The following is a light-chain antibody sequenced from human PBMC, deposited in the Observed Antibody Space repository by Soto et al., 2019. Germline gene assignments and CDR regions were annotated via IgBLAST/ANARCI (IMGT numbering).Light chain of an antibody. CDR1: SSNIGANYD. CDR3: QSYDSSLSGYV. V-gene: IGLV1-40*01. Sequence: QSVLTQPPSVSGAPGQSVTISCTGSSSNIGANYDVHWYQQLPGTAPKLLIYLNTNRPSGVPDRFSGSKSGTSASLAITGLQAEDEADYYCQSYDSSLSGYVFGAGTKVTVL. CDR2: LNT. J-gene: IGLJ1*01.